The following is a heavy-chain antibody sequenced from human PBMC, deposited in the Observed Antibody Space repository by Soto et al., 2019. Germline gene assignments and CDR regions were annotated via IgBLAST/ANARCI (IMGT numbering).Heavy chain of an antibody. V-gene: IGHV3-30-3*01. CDR3: ARYQTGITTTGGGRIDH. Sequence: QVQLVESGGGVVQPGRSLRLSCAASGFTFSTHAMHWVRQAPGKGLECVAIVSFDGSNKYYADSVKGRFTISRDNCKNTLYLQMSGLTPEDTAVYYCARYQTGITTTGGGRIDHWGQGTLVTVSS. CDR2: VSFDGSNK. CDR1: GFTFSTHA. D-gene: IGHD1-20*01. J-gene: IGHJ4*02.